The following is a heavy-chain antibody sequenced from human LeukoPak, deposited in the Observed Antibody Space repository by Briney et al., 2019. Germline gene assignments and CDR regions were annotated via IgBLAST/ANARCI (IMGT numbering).Heavy chain of an antibody. Sequence: PGGSLRLSCVGSGVTFRSYTINGVRQAPGKGLEWVSSISSRSIYMYYGDSVKGRFTISRDNAKNSLYLQINSLSADDPAVYYCARWDDTKDYWRQATLVTVSS. CDR2: ISSRSIYM. CDR3: ARWDDTKDY. CDR1: GVTFRSYT. D-gene: IGHD1-26*01. V-gene: IGHV3-21*01. J-gene: IGHJ4*02.